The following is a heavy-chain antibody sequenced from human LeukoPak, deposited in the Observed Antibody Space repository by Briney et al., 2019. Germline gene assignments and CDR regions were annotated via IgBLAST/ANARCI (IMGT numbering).Heavy chain of an antibody. CDR3: TREQYYYDSSGYYYDDY. J-gene: IGHJ4*02. CDR2: IRSKAYGGTT. CDR1: GFTFGDYA. Sequence: PGGSLRLSCTASGFTFGDYAMSWFRQAPGKGLEWVGFIRSKAYGGTTEYAASVKGRFTISRDDSKSIAYLQMNSLTTEDTAVYYCTREQYYYDSSGYYYDDYWGQGTLVTVSS. V-gene: IGHV3-49*03. D-gene: IGHD3-22*01.